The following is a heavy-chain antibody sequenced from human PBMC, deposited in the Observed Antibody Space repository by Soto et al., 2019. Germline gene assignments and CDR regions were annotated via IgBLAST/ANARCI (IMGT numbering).Heavy chain of an antibody. V-gene: IGHV3-21*01. CDR3: ARVGGGYQLLHAFDI. CDR1: VFTFSSYS. D-gene: IGHD2-2*01. Sequence: GGSLRLSCAASVFTFSSYSMSWFRQAAVKGLEWVSSISSSSSYIYYADSVKGRFTISRDNAKNSLYLQMNSLRAEDTAVYYCARVGGGYQLLHAFDIWGQGTMVTVSS. CDR2: ISSSSSYI. J-gene: IGHJ3*02.